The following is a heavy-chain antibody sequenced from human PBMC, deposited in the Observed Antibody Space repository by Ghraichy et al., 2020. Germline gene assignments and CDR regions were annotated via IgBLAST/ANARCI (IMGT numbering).Heavy chain of an antibody. CDR1: GGTFSSYA. Sequence: SVKVSCKASGGTFSSYAISWVRQAPGQGLEWMGRIIPIFGTANYAQKFQGRVTITADESTSTAYMELSSLRSEDTAVYYCARDPRYCSSTSCNWGDYWGQGTLVTVSS. V-gene: IGHV1-69*13. J-gene: IGHJ4*02. CDR3: ARDPRYCSSTSCNWGDY. CDR2: IIPIFGTA. D-gene: IGHD2-2*01.